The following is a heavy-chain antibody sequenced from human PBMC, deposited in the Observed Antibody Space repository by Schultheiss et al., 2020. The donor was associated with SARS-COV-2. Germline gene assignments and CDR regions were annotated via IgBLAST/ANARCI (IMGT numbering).Heavy chain of an antibody. J-gene: IGHJ4*02. D-gene: IGHD6-13*01. CDR3: AKVRLGAAAGFYFDY. Sequence: GESLKISCAASGFTFSSYAMSWVRQAPGKGLEWVSAINNTGGTTYYADSVKGRFTISRDNAKNSLYLQMNSLRVEDTALYYCAKVRLGAAAGFYFDYWGQGTLVTVSS. CDR2: INNTGGTT. CDR1: GFTFSSYA. V-gene: IGHV3-23*01.